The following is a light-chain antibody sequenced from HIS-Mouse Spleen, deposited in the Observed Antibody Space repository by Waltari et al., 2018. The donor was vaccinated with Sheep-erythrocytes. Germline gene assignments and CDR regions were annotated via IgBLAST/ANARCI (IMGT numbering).Light chain of an antibody. V-gene: IGLV1-44*01. J-gene: IGLJ3*02. CDR2: SNS. Sequence: QSVLTQPPSASGTPGQRVTISCSGSSSNIGSNTVNWYQPLPGTAPKLLIYSNSQRPSGVPDRFSGSRSGTSASLAISGLQSEDEADYYCAAWDDSLNGPVFGGGTKLTVL. CDR1: SSNIGSNT. CDR3: AAWDDSLNGPV.